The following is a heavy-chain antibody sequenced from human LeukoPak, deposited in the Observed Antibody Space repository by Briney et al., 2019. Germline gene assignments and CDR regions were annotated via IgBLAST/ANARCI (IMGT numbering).Heavy chain of an antibody. CDR3: AGGDPCSSSWYSEYFQH. CDR2: ISAYNGNT. V-gene: IGHV1-18*04. D-gene: IGHD6-13*01. Sequence: GASVKVSCKASGYTFTSYGISWVRQAPGQGLEWMGWISAYNGNTNYAQKLQGRVTMTTDTSTSTAYMELRSLRSDGTAVYYCAGGDPCSSSWYSEYFQHWGQGTLVTVSS. CDR1: GYTFTSYG. J-gene: IGHJ1*01.